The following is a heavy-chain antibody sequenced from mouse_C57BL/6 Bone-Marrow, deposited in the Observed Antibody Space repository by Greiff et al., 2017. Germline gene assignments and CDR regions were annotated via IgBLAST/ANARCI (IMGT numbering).Heavy chain of an antibody. CDR1: GYTFTEYT. Sequence: QVHVKQSGPELVKPGASVKLSCKASGYTFTEYTIHWVKQRSGQGLEWIGWFYPGSGSIKYNEKFKDKATLTADKSSSTVYMELSRLTSEDSAVYFCARHEVGRNWFAYWGQGTLVTVSA. V-gene: IGHV1-62-2*01. J-gene: IGHJ3*01. CDR3: ARHEVGRNWFAY. CDR2: FYPGSGSI.